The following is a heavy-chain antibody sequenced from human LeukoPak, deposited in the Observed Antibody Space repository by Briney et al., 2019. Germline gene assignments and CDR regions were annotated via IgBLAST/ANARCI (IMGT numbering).Heavy chain of an antibody. CDR2: ISGSGGNT. V-gene: IGHV3-23*01. J-gene: IGHJ4*02. CDR1: GFTFSTYA. CDR3: AKSPAAAGQFDY. Sequence: GGSLRLSCAASGFTFSTYAMSWVRQAPGKGLEWGSGISGSGGNTYYADSVKGRFTISRDNSKNTLYLQMDNLRAEDTAVYYCAKSPAAAGQFDYWGQGTLVTVSS. D-gene: IGHD6-13*01.